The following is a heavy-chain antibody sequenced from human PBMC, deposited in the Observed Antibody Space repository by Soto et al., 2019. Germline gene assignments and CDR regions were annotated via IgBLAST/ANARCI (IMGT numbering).Heavy chain of an antibody. Sequence: PSETLSLTCTVSGGSISSSSYYWGWIRQPPGKGLEWIGSIYYSGSTYYNPSLKSRVTISVDTSKNQFSLKLSSVTAADTAVYYCSSRTGYSYGRRFDVWGQGTLVTVSS. V-gene: IGHV4-39*01. J-gene: IGHJ4*02. CDR3: SSRTGYSYGRRFDV. D-gene: IGHD5-18*01. CDR1: GGSISSSSYY. CDR2: IYYSGST.